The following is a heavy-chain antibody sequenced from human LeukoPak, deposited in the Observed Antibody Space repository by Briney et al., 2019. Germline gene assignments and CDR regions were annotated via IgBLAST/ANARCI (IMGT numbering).Heavy chain of an antibody. CDR1: GFTFSSYG. J-gene: IGHJ4*02. CDR3: ARDLTGSYGNEWGFDN. V-gene: IGHV3-33*01. CDR2: IWYDGSNK. D-gene: IGHD5-18*01. Sequence: GGSLRLSCAASGFTFSSYGMHWVRQAPGKGLEWVAVIWYDGSNKYYADSVKGRFTISRDNSKNTLYLQMNRLRAEDTAVFYCARDLTGSYGNEWGFDNCGQGTLVTVSS.